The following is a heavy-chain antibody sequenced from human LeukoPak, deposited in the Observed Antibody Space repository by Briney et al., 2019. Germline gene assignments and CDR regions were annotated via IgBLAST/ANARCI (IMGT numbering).Heavy chain of an antibody. CDR3: ASGNDLIVAAGSLFDY. J-gene: IGHJ4*02. V-gene: IGHV3-48*03. CDR1: GFTFSSYE. Sequence: PGGSLRLSCAASGFTFSSYEMNWVRQAPGKGLEWVSYISSGGSTIYYADSVKGRFTISRDNAKNSLYLQMNSLRAEDTAVYYCASGNDLIVAAGSLFDYWGQGTLVTVSS. D-gene: IGHD6-13*01. CDR2: ISSGGSTI.